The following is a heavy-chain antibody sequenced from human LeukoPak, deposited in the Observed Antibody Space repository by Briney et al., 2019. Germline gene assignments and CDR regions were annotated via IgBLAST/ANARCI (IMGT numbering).Heavy chain of an antibody. V-gene: IGHV3-23*01. CDR1: GYSFTSYW. Sequence: GESLKISCKGSGYSFTSYWIGWVRQMPGKGLEWVSAISGSGGSTYYADSVKGRFTISRDNSKNTLYLQMNSLRAEDTAVYYCARERDGYNANWFDPWGQGTLVTVSS. J-gene: IGHJ5*02. CDR2: ISGSGGST. D-gene: IGHD5-24*01. CDR3: ARERDGYNANWFDP.